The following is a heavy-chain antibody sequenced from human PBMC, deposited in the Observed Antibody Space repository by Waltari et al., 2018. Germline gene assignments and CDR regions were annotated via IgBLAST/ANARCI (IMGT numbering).Heavy chain of an antibody. J-gene: IGHJ4*02. V-gene: IGHV3-72*01. CDR2: TRNKANSYTT. D-gene: IGHD3-9*01. CDR1: GFTFSDEY. CDR3: AREYYDILTGYYLFDY. Sequence: EVQLVESGGGLVQPGGSLRLSCAASGFTFSDEYMDWVRTAPGKGLGWVGRTRNKANSYTTEYAASVKGRFIISRDDSKNSLYLQMNSLKTEDTAVYYCAREYYDILTGYYLFDYWGQGTLVTVSS.